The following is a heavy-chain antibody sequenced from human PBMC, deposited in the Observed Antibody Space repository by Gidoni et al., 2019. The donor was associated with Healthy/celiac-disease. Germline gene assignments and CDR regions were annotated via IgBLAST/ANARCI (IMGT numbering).Heavy chain of an antibody. CDR1: GFPLRNARMG. CDR3: ARTYGYSGYDPRWWFDP. J-gene: IGHJ5*02. Sequence: QVTLKQSGPVLVKPTETLTLTCTVSGFPLRNARMGVSWIRQPPGKALEWLAHIFSNDEKSYSTSLKSRLTIAKDTSKSQVVLTMTNMDPVDTATYYCARTYGYSGYDPRWWFDPWGQGTLVTVSS. CDR2: IFSNDEK. D-gene: IGHD5-12*01. V-gene: IGHV2-26*01.